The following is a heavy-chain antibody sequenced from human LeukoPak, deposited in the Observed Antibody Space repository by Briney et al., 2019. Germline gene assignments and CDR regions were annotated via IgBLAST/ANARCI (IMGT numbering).Heavy chain of an antibody. D-gene: IGHD1-20*01. Sequence: GGSLRLSRAVSGFTFNNHWMHWVRQAPGKGLVWISRINTDGRTTNYADSVKGRFTISRDNARNMFYLQMNSLRAEDTAVYYCARDVNWNQVDYWGQGSLVTVSS. CDR3: ARDVNWNQVDY. CDR1: GFTFNNHW. V-gene: IGHV3-74*01. J-gene: IGHJ4*02. CDR2: INTDGRTT.